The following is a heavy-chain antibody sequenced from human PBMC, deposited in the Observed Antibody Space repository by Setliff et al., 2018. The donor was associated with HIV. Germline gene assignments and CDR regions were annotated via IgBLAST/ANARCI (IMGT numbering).Heavy chain of an antibody. J-gene: IGHJ4*02. CDR1: GYTFTSYA. CDR2: INAGNGNT. V-gene: IGHV1-3*01. D-gene: IGHD5-18*01. Sequence: ASVKVSCKASGYTFTSYAMHWVRQAPGQRLEWMGWINAGNGNTKYSQKFQGRVTITRDTSASTAYMELSSLRSEDTAVYYCARDLELRGYSYGSFDYWGLGTLVTVSS. CDR3: ARDLELRGYSYGSFDY.